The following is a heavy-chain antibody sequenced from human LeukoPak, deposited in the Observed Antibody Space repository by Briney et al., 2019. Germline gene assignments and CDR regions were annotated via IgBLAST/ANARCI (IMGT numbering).Heavy chain of an antibody. Sequence: GGSLGLFCAASGFTFSNFAVICVRHAPGKGLEWVSAISGSGGSTYYADSVKRRFTISRDNSKSTLYLQMNSLRAEDTAVYYCAKSPAVDAAFDIWGQGTMVTVSS. D-gene: IGHD4-23*01. J-gene: IGHJ3*02. CDR1: GFTFSNFA. V-gene: IGHV3-23*01. CDR2: ISGSGGST. CDR3: AKSPAVDAAFDI.